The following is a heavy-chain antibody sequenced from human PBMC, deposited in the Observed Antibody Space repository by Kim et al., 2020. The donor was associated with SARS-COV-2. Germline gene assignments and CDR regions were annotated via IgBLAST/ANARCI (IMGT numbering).Heavy chain of an antibody. D-gene: IGHD3-22*01. Sequence: ASVKVSCKASGYTFTSYGISWVRQAPGQGLEWMGWISAYNGNTNYAQKLQGRVTMTTDTSTSTAYMELRSLRSDDTAVYYCARERLRPDDSSGYPADDWFDPWGQGTLVTVSS. J-gene: IGHJ5*02. CDR3: ARERLRPDDSSGYPADDWFDP. CDR1: GYTFTSYG. V-gene: IGHV1-18*04. CDR2: ISAYNGNT.